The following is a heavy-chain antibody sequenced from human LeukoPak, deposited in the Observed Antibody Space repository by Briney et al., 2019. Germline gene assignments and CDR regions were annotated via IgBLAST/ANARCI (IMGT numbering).Heavy chain of an antibody. CDR1: GHTFTGYY. Sequence: ASVRVSCKASGHTFTGYYMHWVRQAPGQGLEWMGWINANSGGTNYAQKFQGRVTMTRDTSISTAYMELRSLRSDDTAVYYCAREAGLGVWPQYYYYYMDVWGKGTTVTVSS. D-gene: IGHD5/OR15-5a*01. CDR3: AREAGLGVWPQYYYYYMDV. J-gene: IGHJ6*03. CDR2: INANSGGT. V-gene: IGHV1-2*02.